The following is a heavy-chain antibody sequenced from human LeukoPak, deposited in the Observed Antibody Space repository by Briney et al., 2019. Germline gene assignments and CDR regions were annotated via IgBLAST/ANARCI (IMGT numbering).Heavy chain of an antibody. D-gene: IGHD3-10*01. J-gene: IGHJ4*02. CDR3: ARDRGGYYFDY. Sequence: GGSLRLSCAASGFTFSTYSMNWVRQAPGKGLEWVSCVIGSSSSIYYADSVKGRFTISRDNSKNTLYLQMNSLRAEDTAVYYCARDRGGYYFDYWGQGTLVTVSS. V-gene: IGHV3-21*01. CDR2: VIGSSSSI. CDR1: GFTFSTYS.